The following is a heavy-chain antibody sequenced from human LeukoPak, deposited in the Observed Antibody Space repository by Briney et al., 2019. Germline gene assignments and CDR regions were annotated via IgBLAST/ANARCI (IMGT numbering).Heavy chain of an antibody. CDR2: IWYDGSNQ. CDR3: ASDFWSGYYIY. D-gene: IGHD3-3*01. V-gene: IGHV3-33*01. J-gene: IGHJ4*02. Sequence: PGRSLRLSCAASGFTFSNYGMHWVRQAPGKGLEWVAVIWYDGSNQYYADSVKGRFTVSRDNSKNTLYLQMNSLRAEDTAVYYCASDFWSGYYIYWGQGTLVIVSS. CDR1: GFTFSNYG.